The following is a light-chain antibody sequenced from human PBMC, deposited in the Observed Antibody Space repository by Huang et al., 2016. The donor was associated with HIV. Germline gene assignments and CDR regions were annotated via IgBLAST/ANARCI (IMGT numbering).Light chain of an antibody. CDR2: KAS. J-gene: IGKJ1*01. Sequence: DIQLTQSPSTMSASEGDRVTITCRASQNIDSWLAWFQQKPGKAPKLLIYKASVKERGVPPRFSGSGSGTNFTLTLNSLQTDDFATYYCHQYKSYPWTFGQGTKVEV. CDR3: HQYKSYPWT. CDR1: QNIDSW. V-gene: IGKV1-5*03.